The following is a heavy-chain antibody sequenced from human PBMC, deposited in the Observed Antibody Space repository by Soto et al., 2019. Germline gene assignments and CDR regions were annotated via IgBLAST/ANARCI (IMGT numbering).Heavy chain of an antibody. J-gene: IGHJ4*02. D-gene: IGHD4-4*01. CDR1: GFTLSSYA. CDR3: VKEGISNYNEYFDY. V-gene: IGHV3-23*01. Sequence: EVQVLESGGDLVQPGGSLRLSCAASGFTLSSYAMIWVRQAPGKGLEWVSVIDGSGEYTNYADSVKGRFTISRDASKNTLYLQMNSLGAEDTAVYYCVKEGISNYNEYFDYWGQGTLVTVSS. CDR2: IDGSGEYT.